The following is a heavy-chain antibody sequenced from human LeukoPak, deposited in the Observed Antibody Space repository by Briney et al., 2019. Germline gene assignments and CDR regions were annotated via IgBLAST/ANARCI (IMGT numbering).Heavy chain of an antibody. J-gene: IGHJ1*01. CDR1: GFTFGDYA. CDR3: TRSIRGGYYYVGYFQH. D-gene: IGHD3-22*01. CDR2: IRSKAYGGTT. V-gene: IGHV3-49*03. Sequence: GSLRLSCTAPGFTFGDYAMSWFRQAPGKGLEWVGFIRSKAYGGTTEYAASVKGRFTISRDDSKSIAYLQMNSLKTEDTAVYYCTRSIRGGYYYVGYFQHWGQGTLVTVSS.